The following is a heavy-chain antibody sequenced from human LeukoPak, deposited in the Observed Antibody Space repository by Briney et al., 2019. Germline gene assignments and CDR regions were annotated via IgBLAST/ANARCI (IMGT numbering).Heavy chain of an antibody. CDR2: ISAYDGNT. J-gene: IGHJ6*03. Sequence: ASVKVSCKASGYTFTGYGISWVRQAPGQGLEWMGWISAYDGNTNYAQKLQGRVTMTTDTSTSTAYMELRSLRSDDTAVYYCARGPAATYYYYYYMDVWGKGTTVTVSS. CDR3: ARGPAATYYYYYYMDV. CDR1: GYTFTGYG. V-gene: IGHV1-18*01. D-gene: IGHD2-2*01.